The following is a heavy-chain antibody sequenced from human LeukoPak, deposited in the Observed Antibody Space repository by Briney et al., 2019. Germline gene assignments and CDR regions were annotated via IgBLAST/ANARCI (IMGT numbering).Heavy chain of an antibody. CDR1: GFTFSDYS. CDR3: ARDLRVAATWFDP. D-gene: IGHD2-15*01. J-gene: IGHJ5*02. CDR2: ISSSSSTI. V-gene: IGHV3-48*01. Sequence: PGGSLRLSCAASGFTFSDYSINWDRQATGKGLEWVSYISSSSSTIYYADSVKGRFTISRDNAKNSLYLQMNSLRAEDTAVYYCARDLRVAATWFDPWGQGTLVTVSS.